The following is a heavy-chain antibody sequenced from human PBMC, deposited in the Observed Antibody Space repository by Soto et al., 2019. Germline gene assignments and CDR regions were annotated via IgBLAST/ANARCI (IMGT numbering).Heavy chain of an antibody. CDR1: GGTFSNYT. Sequence: QVQLVQSGAEVKKPGSSVKVSCKASGGTFSNYTITWVRQAPGQGLEWMGRIIPIHDIANYAKKFQGRVTLTADKSTSTAYMELSSLRSEDTAVYYCARDVGLGPVTVSTHVDYWGQGTLVIVSS. J-gene: IGHJ4*02. CDR2: IIPIHDIA. CDR3: ARDVGLGPVTVSTHVDY. V-gene: IGHV1-69*08. D-gene: IGHD4-17*01.